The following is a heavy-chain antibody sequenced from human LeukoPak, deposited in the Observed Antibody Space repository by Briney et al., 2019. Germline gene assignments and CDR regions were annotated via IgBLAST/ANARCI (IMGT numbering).Heavy chain of an antibody. CDR2: ISSSSSYI. CDR1: GFTFGSYS. Sequence: GGSLRLSCAASGFTFGSYSMNWVRQAPGKGLEWVSSISSSSSYIYYADSVKGRFTISRDNAKNSPYLHMNSLRAEDTAVYYCAREGASIVVVPAAMVENYYYYCMDVWGQGPTVTVSS. J-gene: IGHJ6*02. CDR3: AREGASIVVVPAAMVENYYYYCMDV. D-gene: IGHD2-2*01. V-gene: IGHV3-21*01.